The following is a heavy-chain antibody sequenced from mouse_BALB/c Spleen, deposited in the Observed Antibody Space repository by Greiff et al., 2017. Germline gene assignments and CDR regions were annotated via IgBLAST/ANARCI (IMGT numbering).Heavy chain of an antibody. CDR2: ISSGSSTI. D-gene: IGHD1-1*01. CDR1: GFTFSSFG. Sequence: EVQGVESGGGLVQPGGSRKLSCAASGFTFSSFGMHWVRQAPEKGLEWVAYISSGSSTIYYADTVKGRFTISRDNPKNTLFLQMTSLRSEDTAMYYCARTGGYGSRYYFDYWGQGTTLTVSS. J-gene: IGHJ2*01. CDR3: ARTGGYGSRYYFDY. V-gene: IGHV5-17*02.